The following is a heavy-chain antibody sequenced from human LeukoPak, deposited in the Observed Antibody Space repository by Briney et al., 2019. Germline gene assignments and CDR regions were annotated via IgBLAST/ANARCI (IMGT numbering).Heavy chain of an antibody. CDR3: AGARYDILTGYYSY. Sequence: ASVKVSCKASGYTFTGYYMHWVRQAPGQGLEWMGWINPNSGGTNYAQKFQGRVTMTRDTSISTAYMELSRLRSDDTAVYYCAGARYDILTGYYSYWGQGTLVTVSS. D-gene: IGHD3-9*01. V-gene: IGHV1-2*02. CDR1: GYTFTGYY. J-gene: IGHJ4*02. CDR2: INPNSGGT.